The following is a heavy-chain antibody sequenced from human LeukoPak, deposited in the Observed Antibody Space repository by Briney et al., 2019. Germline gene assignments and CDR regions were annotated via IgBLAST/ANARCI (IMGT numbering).Heavy chain of an antibody. Sequence: VGSLRLSCEGSGFTFGDYDMSWVRQAPGKGPEWVAGISCNSDSTSYPDSVKGRFTISRDNANNSLYLQMNSLRAEDTALYYCARGDIGYYYYMGVWGKGTTVTVSS. D-gene: IGHD2-15*01. CDR1: GFTFGDYD. V-gene: IGHV3-20*04. CDR3: ARGDIGYYYYMGV. J-gene: IGHJ6*03. CDR2: ISCNSDST.